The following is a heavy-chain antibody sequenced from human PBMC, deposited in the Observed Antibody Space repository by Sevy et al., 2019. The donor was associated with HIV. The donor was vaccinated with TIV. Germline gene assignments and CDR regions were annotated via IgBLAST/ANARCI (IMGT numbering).Heavy chain of an antibody. Sequence: SETLSLTCTVSGGSISSNSYYWGWIRQPPGKGLEWIGSIYYRGSTYYSPSLKSRVTISEDTSKNQFSLKLSSVTAADTAVYYCARIVWGDYGYKGMDVWGQGTTVTVSS. CDR2: IYYRGST. J-gene: IGHJ6*02. CDR3: ARIVWGDYGYKGMDV. D-gene: IGHD3-16*01. V-gene: IGHV4-39*01. CDR1: GGSISSNSYY.